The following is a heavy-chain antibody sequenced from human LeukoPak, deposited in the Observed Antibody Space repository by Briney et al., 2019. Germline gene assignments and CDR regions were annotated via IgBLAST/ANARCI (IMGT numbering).Heavy chain of an antibody. Sequence: PSETLSLTCTVSGGSISSSSYYWGWIRQPPGKGLEWIGSVYSSGSTYYNPSLKSRVTISVDTSKNQFSLKLTSVTAADTAVYYCARITPGGKSGDYWGQGTLVTVSS. D-gene: IGHD4-23*01. CDR3: ARITPGGKSGDY. CDR1: GGSISSSSYY. CDR2: VYSSGST. V-gene: IGHV4-39*01. J-gene: IGHJ4*02.